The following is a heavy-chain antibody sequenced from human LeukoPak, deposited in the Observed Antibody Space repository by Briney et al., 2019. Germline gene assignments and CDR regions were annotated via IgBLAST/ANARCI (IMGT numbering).Heavy chain of an antibody. CDR2: IKRQADGGTT. D-gene: IGHD2-8*01. CDR3: TTDASTYCSNGVCYTGRNFDY. Sequence: GGSLRLSCAASGFTFSNSWMSWVRQAPGKGLEWFGRIKRQADGGTTDSSAPVKDIFPISRDYSKHTLYLQLNSLRTEDTAVYYCTTDASTYCSNGVCYTGRNFDYWGQGTLATVSS. J-gene: IGHJ4*02. CDR1: GFTFSNSW. V-gene: IGHV3-15*01.